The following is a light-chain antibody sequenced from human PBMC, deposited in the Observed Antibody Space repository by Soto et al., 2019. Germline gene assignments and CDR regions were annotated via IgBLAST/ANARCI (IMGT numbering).Light chain of an antibody. CDR2: GAS. Sequence: ETVMTQSPATLSMSPGERATLSCRASQNVSTRLAWYQQRPGQGPRLLVYGASTRATGIPPRFSGSWSGTEFTLTISSLQSEDFAVYYCQQYKDWPPITFGPGTRVDIK. V-gene: IGKV3-15*01. J-gene: IGKJ3*01. CDR3: QQYKDWPPIT. CDR1: QNVSTR.